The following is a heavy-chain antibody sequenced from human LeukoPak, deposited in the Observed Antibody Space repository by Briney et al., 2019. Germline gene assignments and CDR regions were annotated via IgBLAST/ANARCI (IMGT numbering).Heavy chain of an antibody. Sequence: PGGSLRLSCAASGFIFSNYAMHWVRQAPGKGLEWVAIISYDGGNRYYADSVKDRFTISRDNSKSTLYLQMNSLRAEDTAIYYCARVDSSGWYWYSLDDWGQGTLVTVSS. D-gene: IGHD6-19*01. J-gene: IGHJ4*02. CDR2: ISYDGGNR. V-gene: IGHV3-30-3*01. CDR3: ARVDSSGWYWYSLDD. CDR1: GFIFSNYA.